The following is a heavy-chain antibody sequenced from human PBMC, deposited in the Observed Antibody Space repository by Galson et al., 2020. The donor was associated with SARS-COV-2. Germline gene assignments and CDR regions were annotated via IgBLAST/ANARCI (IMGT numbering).Heavy chain of an antibody. CDR2: ITHSGDT. J-gene: IGHJ3*02. CDR1: DGSLNGYY. V-gene: IGHV4-34*01. CDR3: AREITVSHRFDI. Sequence: SETLSLTCAIYDGSLNGYYWTWLRQPPGKGLEWIGEITHSGDTNYSPSLKSRVTISLDTSKNQFSLSLHSVTAADTAVYYCAREITVSHRFDIWGQGTLVTVSS.